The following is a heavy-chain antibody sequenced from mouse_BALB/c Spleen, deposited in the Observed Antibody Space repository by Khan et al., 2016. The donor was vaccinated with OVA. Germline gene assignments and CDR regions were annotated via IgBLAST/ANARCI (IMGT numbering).Heavy chain of an antibody. J-gene: IGHJ4*01. CDR2: IAPGSGST. Sequence: DLVMPGAAVTLSCKASDYTFTSYWINWIKQRPGQGLEWIGRIAPGSGSTSYNGMFKGKATLTVDASSSSVYIHLSSLSSEDSAASVCARSNYYVSARYGMYYWGQGTPVTVSS. CDR3: ARSNYYVSARYGMYY. D-gene: IGHD1-1*01. V-gene: IGHV1S41*01. CDR1: DYTFTSYW.